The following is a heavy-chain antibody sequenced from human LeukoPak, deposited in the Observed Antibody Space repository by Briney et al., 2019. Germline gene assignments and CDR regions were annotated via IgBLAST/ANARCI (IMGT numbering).Heavy chain of an antibody. D-gene: IGHD3-10*01. V-gene: IGHV1-2*02. Sequence: ASVKVSCKASGYTFTGYYMHWVRQAPGQGLEWMGWINPNTGGTKYAQKFQGRVTMTRDTSISTAYMELNRLRSDDTAVYYCARDLYYGSGSYSRTNWFDPWGQGTLVTVSS. J-gene: IGHJ5*02. CDR1: GYTFTGYY. CDR2: INPNTGGT. CDR3: ARDLYYGSGSYSRTNWFDP.